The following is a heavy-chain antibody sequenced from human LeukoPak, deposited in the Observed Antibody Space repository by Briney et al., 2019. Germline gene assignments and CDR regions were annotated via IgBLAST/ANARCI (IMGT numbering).Heavy chain of an antibody. Sequence: GGSLRLSCAASGFTFSAFAMTWVRQAPGKGLEWVSTITDDGYNTYSADSVKGRITFSRDNSKNTLSLQLRSLRAEDTAVYYCAKRERYYDSSGYYSYYFDYWGQGTLVTVSS. J-gene: IGHJ4*02. CDR2: ITDDGYNT. CDR1: GFTFSAFA. CDR3: AKRERYYDSSGYYSYYFDY. D-gene: IGHD3-22*01. V-gene: IGHV3-23*01.